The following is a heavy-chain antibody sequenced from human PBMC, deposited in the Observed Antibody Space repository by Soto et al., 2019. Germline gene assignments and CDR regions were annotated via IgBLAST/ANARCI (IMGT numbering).Heavy chain of an antibody. CDR1: GFTLRNYG. D-gene: IGHD3-22*01. J-gene: IGHJ3*01. Sequence: GGSLRLSCAASGFTLRNYGMNWVRQAPGKGLEWVSYIGIGSSTKYYADSVKGRFTISRDNAKNSLYLQMNSLRAEDTAAYYCARDQLYYNDISGRPLNAFDVWGQGTMVTVSS. V-gene: IGHV3-48*01. CDR2: IGIGSSTK. CDR3: ARDQLYYNDISGRPLNAFDV.